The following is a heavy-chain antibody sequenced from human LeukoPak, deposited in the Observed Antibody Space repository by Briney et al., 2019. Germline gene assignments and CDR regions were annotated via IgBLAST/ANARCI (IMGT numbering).Heavy chain of an antibody. CDR1: GFTFDDYA. Sequence: PGGSLRLSCAASGFTFDDYAMHWVRQAPGKGLEWVSGISWNSGSIGYADSVKGRFTISRDNAKNSLYLQMNSLRAEDTALYYCAKDRSGQQLGGFDYWGQGTLVTVSS. J-gene: IGHJ4*02. CDR3: AKDRSGQQLGGFDY. V-gene: IGHV3-9*01. CDR2: ISWNSGSI. D-gene: IGHD6-13*01.